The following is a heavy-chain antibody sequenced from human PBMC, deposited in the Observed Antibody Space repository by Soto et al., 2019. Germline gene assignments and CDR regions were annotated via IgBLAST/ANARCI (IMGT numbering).Heavy chain of an antibody. CDR3: ARYHADYGMDV. J-gene: IGHJ6*02. Sequence: QVQLVESGGGVVQPGRSLRLSCAASGFTFSSYGMHWVRQAPGKGLEWVAVIWYDGSNKYYADSVKGRFTISRDNSKNTLYLPMNTMRADDTAVYYCARYHADYGMDVWGLGTTVTVSS. D-gene: IGHD2-2*01. CDR1: GFTFSSYG. V-gene: IGHV3-33*01. CDR2: IWYDGSNK.